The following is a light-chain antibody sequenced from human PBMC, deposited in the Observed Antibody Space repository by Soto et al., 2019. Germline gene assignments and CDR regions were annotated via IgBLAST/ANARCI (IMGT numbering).Light chain of an antibody. CDR2: DVS. V-gene: IGLV2-11*01. CDR3: CSYAGSYV. Sequence: QSVLTQPRSVSGSPGQSGTISFTGTSSDVGGYNYVSWYQQHPGKAPKLMIYDVSKRPSGVPDRFSGSKSGNTASLTISGLQAEDEADYYCCSYAGSYVFGTGTKV. J-gene: IGLJ1*01. CDR1: SSDVGGYNY.